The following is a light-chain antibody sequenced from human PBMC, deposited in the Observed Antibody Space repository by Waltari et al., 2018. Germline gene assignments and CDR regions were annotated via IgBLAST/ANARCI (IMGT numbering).Light chain of an antibody. CDR3: QKYSGAPLT. Sequence: DIQMTQSPSSLSASVGDKVTITCRASQGIRHYLAWYQQKPGKVPKLLIYAASTLQSGVPSRFTGSGSGTEFTLTISSLQPEDVAIYYCQKYSGAPLTFGGGTKVEIK. CDR1: QGIRHY. J-gene: IGKJ4*01. V-gene: IGKV1-27*01. CDR2: AAS.